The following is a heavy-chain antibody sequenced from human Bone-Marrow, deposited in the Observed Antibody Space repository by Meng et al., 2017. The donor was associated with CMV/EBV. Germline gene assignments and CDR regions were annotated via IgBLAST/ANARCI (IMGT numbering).Heavy chain of an antibody. D-gene: IGHD7-27*01. V-gene: IGHV3-33*01. CDR1: GFSFSTYG. Sequence: CAASGFSFSTYGMRWVRQGPGKGLGWVAVIWYDGSNKRYAASVKGRFTISRDNSKNTLYLQMNTLRAADTAVYYCARDGDARGLFDYWGQGTLVTVSS. CDR2: IWYDGSNK. J-gene: IGHJ4*02. CDR3: ARDGDARGLFDY.